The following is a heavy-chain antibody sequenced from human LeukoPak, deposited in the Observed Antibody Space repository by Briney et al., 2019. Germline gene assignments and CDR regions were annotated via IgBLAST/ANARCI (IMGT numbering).Heavy chain of an antibody. CDR3: AKDRRDAYTGDAFDI. D-gene: IGHD5-24*01. V-gene: IGHV3-23*01. CDR2: ISGRGAST. Sequence: GGSLRLSCAASGFTFSTYAMSWVRQAPGKGLEWVSGISGRGASTYYADAVKGRFTISRDNSKNMLYLQMNSLRAEDTAVYHCAKDRRDAYTGDAFDIWGQGTMVTVSS. CDR1: GFTFSTYA. J-gene: IGHJ3*02.